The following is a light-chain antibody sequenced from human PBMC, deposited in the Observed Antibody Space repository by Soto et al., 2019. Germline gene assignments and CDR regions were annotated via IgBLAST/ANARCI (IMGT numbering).Light chain of an antibody. Sequence: EIVLTQSPATLSLSPGERATLSCRASQSVSSYLAWYQQKPGQAPRLLIYDASNRATGIPARFSGSGSGTDLTLTISSLEPEDFAVYYCQQRSNSFGGGTKVEIK. CDR1: QSVSSY. J-gene: IGKJ4*01. CDR3: QQRSNS. V-gene: IGKV3-11*01. CDR2: DAS.